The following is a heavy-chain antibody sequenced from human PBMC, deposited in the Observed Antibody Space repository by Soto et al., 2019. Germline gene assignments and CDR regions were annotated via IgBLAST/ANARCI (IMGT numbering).Heavy chain of an antibody. Sequence: PWWSLRLSCSASGFTFSSYAMSWFRQAPGKGLEWVSAISGSGGSTYYADSVKGRFTISRDNSKNTLYLQMNSLRAEDTAVYYCAKDNDDSSGSCDYWGQGTLVTVSS. CDR3: AKDNDDSSGSCDY. CDR1: GFTFSSYA. J-gene: IGHJ4*02. CDR2: ISGSGGST. V-gene: IGHV3-23*01. D-gene: IGHD3-22*01.